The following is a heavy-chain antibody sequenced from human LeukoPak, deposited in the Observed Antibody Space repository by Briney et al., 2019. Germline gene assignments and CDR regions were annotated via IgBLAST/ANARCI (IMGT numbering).Heavy chain of an antibody. D-gene: IGHD2-2*01. J-gene: IGHJ4*02. CDR2: ISSSSSYI. CDR1: GFTFSSYS. CDR3: ARAPTVLVGYCSSSSCQADY. Sequence: PGGSLRLSCAASGFTFSSYSMNWVRQAPGKGLEWVSSISSSSSYIYYADSVRGRFTISRDNAENSLYLQMHSLRVEDTAVYYCARAPTVLVGYCSSSSCQADYWGQGTLVTVSS. V-gene: IGHV3-21*01.